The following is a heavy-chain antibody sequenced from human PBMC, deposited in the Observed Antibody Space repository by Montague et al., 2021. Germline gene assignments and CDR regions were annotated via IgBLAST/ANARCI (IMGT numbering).Heavy chain of an antibody. CDR3: ARTSKCRENEGNYYYNALDV. CDR1: GGAISSSGCY. V-gene: IGHV4-39*01. Sequence: SETLSLTCNVSGGAISSSGCYWGWIRQPPGKGLDWIGSIYYSGSTYYSPSLKSRVTISADTSQKQFSLKLRSVTAADTAVYYCARTSKCRENEGNYYYNALDVWGQGTTVTVSS. J-gene: IGHJ6*02. D-gene: IGHD2-2*01. CDR2: IYYSGST.